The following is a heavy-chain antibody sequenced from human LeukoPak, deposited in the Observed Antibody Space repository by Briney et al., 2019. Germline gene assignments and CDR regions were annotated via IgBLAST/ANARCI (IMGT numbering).Heavy chain of an antibody. J-gene: IGHJ5*02. CDR2: IWYDGSNK. V-gene: IGHV3-33*01. CDR3: ARDAGHYDSWSGYDINWFDP. CDR1: GFTFSSYG. Sequence: GGSLRLSCAASGFTFSSYGMHWVRQAPGKGLEWVAVIWYDGSNKYYADSVKGRFTISRDNSKNTLYLQMNSLRAEDTAVYYCARDAGHYDSWSGYDINWFDPWGQGTLVTVSS. D-gene: IGHD3-3*01.